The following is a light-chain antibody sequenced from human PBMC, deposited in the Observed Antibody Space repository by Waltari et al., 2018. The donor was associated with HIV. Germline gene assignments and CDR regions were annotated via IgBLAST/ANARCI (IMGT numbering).Light chain of an antibody. Sequence: DIQMTQSPSSLSAAVAVSVTISCRASQSISNYLNWYQQKPGKAPELLVYAASSLQSGVPSRFSGSGSGTDFTLIISSLQREDFATYYCQQSYSTPRTFGQGTKVEIK. CDR2: AAS. CDR1: QSISNY. J-gene: IGKJ2*01. V-gene: IGKV1-39*01. CDR3: QQSYSTPRT.